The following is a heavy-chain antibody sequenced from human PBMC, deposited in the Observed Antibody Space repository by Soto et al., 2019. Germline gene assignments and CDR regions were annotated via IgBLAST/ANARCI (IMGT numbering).Heavy chain of an antibody. CDR1: GYTFTSYD. V-gene: IGHV1-8*01. CDR3: ARETDRYFDWLLTYYYYMDV. CDR2: MNPNSGNT. Sequence: ASVKVSCKASGYTFTSYDINWVRQATGQGLEWMGWMNPNSGNTGYAQKFQGRVTMTRNTSISTAYMELGSLRSEDTAVYYCARETDRYFDWLLTYYYYMDVWGKGTTVTVSS. D-gene: IGHD3-9*01. J-gene: IGHJ6*03.